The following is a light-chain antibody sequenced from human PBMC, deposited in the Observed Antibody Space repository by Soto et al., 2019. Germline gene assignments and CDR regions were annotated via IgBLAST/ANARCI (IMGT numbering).Light chain of an antibody. J-gene: IGKJ2*01. CDR3: QQYGSSPPYT. CDR2: GAS. Sequence: EIVLTQSPGTLSLSPGERATLSCRASQSVSSSYFARYQQKPGQAPMLLIYGASSSATGIPDRFSGSGSGTSVTINISRQECADRAAYYCQQYGSSPPYTVGQGNKLEI. V-gene: IGKV3-20*01. CDR1: QSVSSSY.